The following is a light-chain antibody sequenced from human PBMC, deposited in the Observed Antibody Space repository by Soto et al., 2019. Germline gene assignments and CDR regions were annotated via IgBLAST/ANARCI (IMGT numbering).Light chain of an antibody. CDR3: SSYSNTGTLV. Sequence: QSALTQPASVSGSPGQSITISYTGASSDVDDYNYVSWYQHHPGKAPKLIIYEVTNRPSGVSNRFSGSKSANTASLTISGLQAEDEADYYCSSYSNTGTLVFGGGTQLTVL. CDR1: SSDVDDYNY. J-gene: IGLJ3*02. V-gene: IGLV2-14*01. CDR2: EVT.